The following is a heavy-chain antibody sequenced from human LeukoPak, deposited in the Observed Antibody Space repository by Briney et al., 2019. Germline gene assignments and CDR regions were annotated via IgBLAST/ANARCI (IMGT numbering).Heavy chain of an antibody. CDR1: GGSISSSSYY. CDR2: IYTSGST. V-gene: IGHV4-61*02. Sequence: SETLSLTCTVSGGSISSSSYYWSWIRQPAGKGLEWIGRIYTSGSTNYNPSLKSRVTISVDTSKNQFSLKLSSVTAADTAVYYCARDITMVRGVILDWFDPWGQGTLVTVSS. J-gene: IGHJ5*02. CDR3: ARDITMVRGVILDWFDP. D-gene: IGHD3-10*01.